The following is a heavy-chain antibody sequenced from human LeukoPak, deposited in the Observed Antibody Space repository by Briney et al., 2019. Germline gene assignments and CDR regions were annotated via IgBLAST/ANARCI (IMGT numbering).Heavy chain of an antibody. Sequence: PSETLSLTCVVSGGSISSTIFYWGWIRQPPGKGLEWIGNIYYSGSTYYNPSLKSRDTISVDTSKNQFSLKLSSVTAADTAVYYCASLDYYYHYMDVWGKGTTVTVSS. CDR2: IYYSGST. V-gene: IGHV4-39*01. CDR3: ASLDYYYHYMDV. J-gene: IGHJ6*03. CDR1: GGSISSTIFY.